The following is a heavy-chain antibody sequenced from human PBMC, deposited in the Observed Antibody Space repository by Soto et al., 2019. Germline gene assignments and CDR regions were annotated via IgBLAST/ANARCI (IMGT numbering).Heavy chain of an antibody. CDR3: ARSRFLEWLLYYYYYYMDV. CDR2: IIPIFGIA. J-gene: IGHJ6*03. Sequence: ASVKVSCKASGGTFSSYAISWVRQAPGQGLEWMGGIIPIFGIANYAQKFQGRVTITADKSTSTAYMELSSLRSEDTAVYYCARSRFLEWLLYYYYYYMDVWGKGTTVTVSS. V-gene: IGHV1-69*10. CDR1: GGTFSSYA. D-gene: IGHD3-3*01.